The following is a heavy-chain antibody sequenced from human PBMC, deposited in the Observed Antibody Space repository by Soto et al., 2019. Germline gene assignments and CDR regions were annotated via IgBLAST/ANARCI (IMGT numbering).Heavy chain of an antibody. V-gene: IGHV4-59*01. CDR3: ARAYYGDYPYFDY. J-gene: IGHJ4*02. D-gene: IGHD4-17*01. CDR1: GGSFSSYY. Sequence: SETLSLTCAVSGGSFSSYYWSWIRQPPGEGLEWIGSIYYSGSTNYNPSLKSRVTISIDTSKNQFSLRLSSVTAADTAVYFCARAYYGDYPYFDYWGQGTLVTVSS. CDR2: IYYSGST.